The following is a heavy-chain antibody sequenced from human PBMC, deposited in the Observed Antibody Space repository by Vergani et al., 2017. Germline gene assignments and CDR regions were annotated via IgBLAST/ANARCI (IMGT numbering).Heavy chain of an antibody. D-gene: IGHD3-10*01. V-gene: IGHV4-34*01. CDR1: GGSFSGYY. Sequence: QVQLQQWGAGLLKPSETLSLTCAVYGGSFSGYYWSWIRQPPGKGLEWIGEINHRGSTNYNPSLKSRVTISVDTSKNQFSLKLSSVTAADTAVYYCASTGRYYGSGSPARVADVWGQGTTVTVSS. CDR3: ASTGRYYGSGSPARVADV. CDR2: INHRGST. J-gene: IGHJ6*02.